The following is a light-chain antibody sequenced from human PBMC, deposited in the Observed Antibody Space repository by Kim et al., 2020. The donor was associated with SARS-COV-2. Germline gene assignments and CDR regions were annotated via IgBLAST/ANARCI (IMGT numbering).Light chain of an antibody. CDR1: QSVSSN. V-gene: IGKV3-15*01. CDR3: QQGNT. Sequence: PATLSVSPGERATLSCRASQSVSSNLAWYQQKPGQAPRLLIYGASTRATGIPARFSGSGSGTEFTLTISSLQSEDFAVYYCQQGNTFGQGTKLEI. J-gene: IGKJ2*01. CDR2: GAS.